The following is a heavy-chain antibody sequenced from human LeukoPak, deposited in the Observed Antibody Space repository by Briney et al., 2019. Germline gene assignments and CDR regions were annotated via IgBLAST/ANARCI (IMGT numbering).Heavy chain of an antibody. Sequence: PGGSLRLSCAASGFTFSNAWMSWVRQAPGKGLEWVGRIKSKTDGGTTDYAAPVKGRFTISRDDSKNTLYLQMNSLKTEDTAVYYCTTDPPWYYYGSGSYYYPPQFPVNFDYWGQGTLVTVSS. CDR1: GFTFSNAW. CDR2: IKSKTDGGTT. D-gene: IGHD3-10*01. V-gene: IGHV3-15*01. CDR3: TTDPPWYYYGSGSYYYPPQFPVNFDY. J-gene: IGHJ4*02.